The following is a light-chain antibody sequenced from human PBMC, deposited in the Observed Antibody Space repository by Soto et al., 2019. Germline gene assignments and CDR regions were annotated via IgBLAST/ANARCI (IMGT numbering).Light chain of an antibody. CDR1: QSVSSN. Sequence: EIVMTQSPATLSVSPGERATLSCRASQSVSSNLAWYQQKPGQAPRLLIYGASTRDTGIPARCSGSGSGTEFTLTISSLQSEDFAVYYCQQHNNWPPQLTFGPGTKVDIK. V-gene: IGKV3D-15*01. CDR2: GAS. CDR3: QQHNNWPPQLT. J-gene: IGKJ3*01.